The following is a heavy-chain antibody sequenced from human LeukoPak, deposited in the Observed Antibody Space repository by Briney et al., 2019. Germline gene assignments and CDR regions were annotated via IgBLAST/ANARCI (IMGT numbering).Heavy chain of an antibody. J-gene: IGHJ4*02. CDR1: GVSISSSNYY. CDR3: ARHGYSGSYYDY. Sequence: SETLSLTCTVSGVSISSSNYYWGWIRQPPGEGLEWIGSLYYSRRTYYNPSLKSRVTISVDTSKNQFSLKLTSVTAADTAVYYCARHGYSGSYYDYWGQGTLVTVSS. CDR2: LYYSRRT. D-gene: IGHD1-26*01. V-gene: IGHV4-39*01.